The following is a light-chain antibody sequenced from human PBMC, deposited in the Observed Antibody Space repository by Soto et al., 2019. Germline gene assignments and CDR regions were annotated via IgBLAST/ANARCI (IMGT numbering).Light chain of an antibody. CDR1: QGVTTN. CDR2: DVS. CDR3: QQYNNWPFS. J-gene: IGKJ5*01. Sequence: EIVMTQSPATLSVSPGERVTLSCRAGQGVTTNFAWYQQKSGQSPRLLIYDVSIRATGVPARFSATGSETDFTLTISGLQSEDSAVYFCQQYNNWPFSFGQGTRLEIK. V-gene: IGKV3-15*01.